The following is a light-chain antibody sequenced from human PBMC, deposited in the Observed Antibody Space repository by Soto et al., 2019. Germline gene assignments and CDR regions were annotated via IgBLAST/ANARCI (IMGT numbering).Light chain of an antibody. J-gene: IGKJ1*01. V-gene: IGKV1-5*03. Sequence: DIQMTQSPSTLSGSVGDRVTITCRASQTISSWLAWYQQKPGKAPKLLIYKASTLKSGVPSRFSGSGSGTEFTLTISSLQPDDFATYYCQHYNSDSEAVGQGTKVDIK. CDR3: QHYNSDSEA. CDR1: QTISSW. CDR2: KAS.